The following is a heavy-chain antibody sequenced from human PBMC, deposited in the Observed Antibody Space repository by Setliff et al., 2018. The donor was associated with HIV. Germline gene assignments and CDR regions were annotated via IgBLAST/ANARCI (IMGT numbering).Heavy chain of an antibody. Sequence: GGSLRLSCTASGFTFSRHAMTWVRQAPGKGLEWVSTIPSNSEYTIYADSVEGRFTISRDNNKNTLYLQMNSLRAEDTAVYYCARVVGYSGYDFGYMDVWGKGTTVTVSS. CDR3: ARVVGYSGYDFGYMDV. CDR1: GFTFSRHA. D-gene: IGHD5-12*01. J-gene: IGHJ6*03. V-gene: IGHV3-23*01. CDR2: IPSNSEYT.